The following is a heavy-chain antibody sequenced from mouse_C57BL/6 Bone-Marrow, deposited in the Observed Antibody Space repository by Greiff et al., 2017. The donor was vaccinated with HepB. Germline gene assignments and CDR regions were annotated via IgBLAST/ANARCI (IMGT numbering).Heavy chain of an antibody. D-gene: IGHD1-1*01. Sequence: EVQLQESGAELVRPGASVKLSCTASGFNIKDDYMHWVKQRPEQGLEWIGWIDPENGDTEYASKFQGKATITADTSSNTAYLQLSSLTSEDTAVYYCTTSYYGSPWFAYWGQGTLVTVSA. V-gene: IGHV14-4*01. CDR3: TTSYYGSPWFAY. J-gene: IGHJ3*01. CDR1: GFNIKDDY. CDR2: IDPENGDT.